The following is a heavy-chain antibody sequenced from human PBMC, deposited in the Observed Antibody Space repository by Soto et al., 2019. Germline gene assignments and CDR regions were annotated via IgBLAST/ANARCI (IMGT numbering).Heavy chain of an antibody. V-gene: IGHV3-21*06. CDR1: WFTFTRYS. CDR2: ISSTTNYI. CDR3: ARESEDLTSNFDY. J-gene: IGHJ4*02. Sequence: GGSLRLSCAASWFTFTRYSMNWVRQAPGKGLEWVSSISSTTNYIYYGDSMKGRFTISRDNAKNSLYLEMNSLRAADTAVYYCARESEDLTSNFDYWGQGTLVTVSS.